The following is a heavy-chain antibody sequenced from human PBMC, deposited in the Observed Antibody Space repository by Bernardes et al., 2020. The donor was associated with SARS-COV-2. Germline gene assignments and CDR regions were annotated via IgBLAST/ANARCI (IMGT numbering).Heavy chain of an antibody. D-gene: IGHD6-19*01. J-gene: IGHJ5*02. CDR2: NSAYKGNT. Sequence: ASVKVSCKASGYTFTSYGISWVRQAPGQGLEGMGWNSAYKGNTNYAQKLQGRVTMTTDTSTSTAYMELRGLRPDDTAVYYCARDWGSGWDQWFGFDTGGQGTLVTVSS. CDR1: GYTFTSYG. V-gene: IGHV1-18*01. CDR3: ARDWGSGWDQWFGFDT.